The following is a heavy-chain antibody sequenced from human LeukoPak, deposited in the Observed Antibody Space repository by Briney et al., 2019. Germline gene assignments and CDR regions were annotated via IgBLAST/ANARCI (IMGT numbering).Heavy chain of an antibody. CDR1: GFTFSSYG. Sequence: GGSLRLSCAASGFTFSSYGMHWVRQAPGKGLEWVSSISSSSSYIYYADSVKGRFTISRDNSKNTLYLQMNSLRAEDTAVYYCAKSSRDYGDYYYYGMDVWGQGTTVTVSS. CDR2: ISSSSSYI. J-gene: IGHJ6*02. D-gene: IGHD4-17*01. V-gene: IGHV3-21*01. CDR3: AKSSRDYGDYYYYGMDV.